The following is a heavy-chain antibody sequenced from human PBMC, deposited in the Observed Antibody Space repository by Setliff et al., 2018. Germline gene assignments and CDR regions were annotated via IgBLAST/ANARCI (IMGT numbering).Heavy chain of an antibody. D-gene: IGHD3-10*01. V-gene: IGHV1-46*01. CDR3: AREIRNMCYFDS. CDR2: INPTGGLT. Sequence: ASVKVSCKASGYTLTKYYMHWVRQAPGQGLEWMGIINPTGGLTRYAQKFQGRVTMTRDTSTSTVYLEVSSLRSEDTAVYFCAREIRNMCYFDSWGRGTLVTVS. J-gene: IGHJ4*01. CDR1: GYTLTKYY.